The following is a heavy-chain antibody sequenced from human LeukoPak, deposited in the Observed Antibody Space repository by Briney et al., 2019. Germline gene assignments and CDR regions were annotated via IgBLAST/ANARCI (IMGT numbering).Heavy chain of an antibody. V-gene: IGHV4-59*01. J-gene: IGHJ6*03. CDR1: GASIRAYY. Sequence: SETLSLTCSVSGASIRAYYWTWIRQPPGKRLQWIGSISHSGSTKYNPSLNSRVSISIDTSRDQFSLKLRSVTAADTAVYYCVREPCYYRDSYYSYMDVWGKGTTVTVSS. D-gene: IGHD3-22*01. CDR2: ISHSGST. CDR3: VREPCYYRDSYYSYMDV.